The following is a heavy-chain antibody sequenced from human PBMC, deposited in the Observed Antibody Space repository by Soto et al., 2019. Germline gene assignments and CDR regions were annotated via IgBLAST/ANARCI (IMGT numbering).Heavy chain of an antibody. CDR3: ARGAYNDYSHWFYP. D-gene: IGHD4-4*01. CDR1: GYSFTRHD. Sequence: QVQLVQSGAEVRKPGASVRVSCKATGYSFTRHDINWLRQAAGQGLEWMGWMNPTSGNAVYAQKFQGRVTMTRNTSITTAYIEVTSLKSEDTAVYFCARGAYNDYSHWFYPWGQGTLVTVSS. V-gene: IGHV1-8*01. CDR2: MNPTSGNA. J-gene: IGHJ5*02.